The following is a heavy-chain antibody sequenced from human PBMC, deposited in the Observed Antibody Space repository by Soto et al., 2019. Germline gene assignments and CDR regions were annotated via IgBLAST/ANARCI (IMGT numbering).Heavy chain of an antibody. J-gene: IGHJ5*02. D-gene: IGHD6-19*01. CDR3: VREREAVPGNNWLDP. Sequence: PSETPALTCTVSGGSISSDYWSWIRQPPGKGLEWIGYRYYRGSTSYNPSLKSRVTISVDTSKNQFSLKLSSVTAADTAVYYCVREREAVPGNNWLDPWGQGILVTVS. CDR2: RYYRGST. V-gene: IGHV4-59*01. CDR1: GGSISSDY.